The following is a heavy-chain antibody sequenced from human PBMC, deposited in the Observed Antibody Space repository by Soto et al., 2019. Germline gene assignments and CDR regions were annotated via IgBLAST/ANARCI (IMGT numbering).Heavy chain of an antibody. D-gene: IGHD3-9*01. CDR1: EFSFSSYA. CDR3: ARTFDTITYYFDY. Sequence: QAGGSLRLSCAASEFSFSSYAMHWIRQAPGKGLEWVAVISFDGNIIQYADSVKGRFIISRDNSKNTLYLQMNSLRGEDTAVYYCARTFDTITYYFDYWGQGTLVTVSS. J-gene: IGHJ4*02. V-gene: IGHV3-30*16. CDR2: ISFDGNII.